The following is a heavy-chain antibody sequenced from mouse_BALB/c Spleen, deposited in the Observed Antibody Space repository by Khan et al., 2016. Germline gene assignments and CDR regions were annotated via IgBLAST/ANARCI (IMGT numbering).Heavy chain of an antibody. CDR2: IYPYNGGT. V-gene: IGHV1S29*02. Sequence: VQLQQSGPDLVKPGASVKISCKACGYTFTDYNMHWVKQSHGKSLEWIGYIYPYNGGTGYNQKFKNKATLTVDNSSSTASMELRSLTSEDSAVYYCERSNDWYFDVWGAGTTVTVSS. J-gene: IGHJ1*01. CDR1: GYTFTDYN. CDR3: ERSNDWYFDV.